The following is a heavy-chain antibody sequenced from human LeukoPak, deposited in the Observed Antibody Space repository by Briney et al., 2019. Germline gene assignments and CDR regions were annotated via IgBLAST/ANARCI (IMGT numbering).Heavy chain of an antibody. J-gene: IGHJ4*02. CDR3: AKGGSLDYGGLGFDY. V-gene: IGHV3-23*01. D-gene: IGHD4-23*01. CDR2: ISGSGGST. CDR1: GFTFSSYA. Sequence: GGSLRLSCAASGFTFSSYAMSWVRQAPGKGLEGVSAISGSGGSTYYADSVKGRFTISRDNSKNTLYLQMNSLRAEDTAVYYCAKGGSLDYGGLGFDYCGQGTLVTVSS.